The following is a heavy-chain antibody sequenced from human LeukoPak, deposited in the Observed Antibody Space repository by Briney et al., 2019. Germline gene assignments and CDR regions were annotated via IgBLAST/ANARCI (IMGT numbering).Heavy chain of an antibody. D-gene: IGHD3-9*01. CDR2: INSDGSST. V-gene: IGHV3-74*01. Sequence: GGSLRLSCAASGFTFSTYWMHWVRQAPGKGLVWVSRINSDGSSTTYADSVKGRFTISRDNAKNTLYLQMNNLRAEDTALYYCARGFTQLRHFDKPDFWGQGTLVTVSS. CDR1: GFTFSTYW. J-gene: IGHJ4*02. CDR3: ARGFTQLRHFDKPDF.